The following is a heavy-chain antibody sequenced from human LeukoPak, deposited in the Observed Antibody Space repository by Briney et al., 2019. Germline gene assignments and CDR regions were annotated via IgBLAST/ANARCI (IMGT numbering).Heavy chain of an antibody. CDR2: ISNNGGYT. Sequence: GGSVRLSCAASGFTFSSSAMSRVRQAPGKGLEWVSAISNNGGYTYYANSVQGRFTISRDNSKSTLCLQMNSLRAEDTAVYYCAKQLGYCSDGSCYFPYWGQGTLVTVSS. CDR1: GFTFSSSA. D-gene: IGHD2-15*01. CDR3: AKQLGYCSDGSCYFPY. J-gene: IGHJ4*02. V-gene: IGHV3-23*01.